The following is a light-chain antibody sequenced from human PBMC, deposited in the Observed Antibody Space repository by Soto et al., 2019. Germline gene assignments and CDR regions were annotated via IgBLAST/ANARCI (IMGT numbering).Light chain of an antibody. Sequence: SVLTQPPSASGTPGQRVTISCSGSSSNIGSNTVNWYQQLPETAPKVLVYSNNQRPSGVPDRFSGSKSGTSASLAISGLQSEDEANYYCAAWDDSLNAVVFGGGTKVTVL. J-gene: IGLJ2*01. CDR2: SNN. CDR3: AAWDDSLNAVV. CDR1: SSNIGSNT. V-gene: IGLV1-44*01.